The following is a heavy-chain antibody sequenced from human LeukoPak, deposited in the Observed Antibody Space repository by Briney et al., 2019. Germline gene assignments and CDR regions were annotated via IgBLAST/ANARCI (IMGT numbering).Heavy chain of an antibody. CDR2: ISWNSGSI. J-gene: IGHJ3*02. CDR3: AKDLTDDQGAFDI. V-gene: IGHV3-9*01. D-gene: IGHD3-9*01. CDR1: GFAFSSYA. Sequence: GGSLRLSCAASGFAFSSYAMHWVRQAPGKGLEWVSGISWNSGSIGYADSVKGRFTISRDNAKNSLYLQMNSLRAEDTALYYCAKDLTDDQGAFDIWGQGTMVTVSS.